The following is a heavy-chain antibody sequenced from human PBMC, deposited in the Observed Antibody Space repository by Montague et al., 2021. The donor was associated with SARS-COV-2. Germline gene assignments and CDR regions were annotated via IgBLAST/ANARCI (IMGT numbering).Heavy chain of an antibody. J-gene: IGHJ4*02. CDR2: ISSSGSTI. D-gene: IGHD5-12*01. CDR1: GFTFRSYE. V-gene: IGHV3-48*03. CDR3: ARFLSGYDLGAFYFDY. Sequence: SLSLSWSASGFTFRSYEMNWVRQAPGKGLEWVSYISSSGSTIYYVDSVKGRFTISRDNAKNSLYLQMNSLRAEDTAVYYCARFLSGYDLGAFYFDYWGQGTLVTVSS.